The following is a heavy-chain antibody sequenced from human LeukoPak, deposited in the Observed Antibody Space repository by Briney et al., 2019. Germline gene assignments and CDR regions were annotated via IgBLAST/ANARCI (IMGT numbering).Heavy chain of an antibody. CDR3: AKSQYYYDSSGTL. D-gene: IGHD3-22*01. CDR1: GFTFSTYN. V-gene: IGHV3-21*04. CDR2: ITGSSTYI. Sequence: GGSLRLSCAASGFTFSTYNMNWVRQAPGKGLEWVSSITGSSTYIYYADSVKGRFTISRDNSKNTLFLQMNSLRAEDTAVYYCAKSQYYYDSSGTLWGQGTLVTVSS. J-gene: IGHJ4*02.